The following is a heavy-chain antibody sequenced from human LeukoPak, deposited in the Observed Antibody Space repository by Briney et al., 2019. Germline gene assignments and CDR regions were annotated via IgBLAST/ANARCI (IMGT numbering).Heavy chain of an antibody. J-gene: IGHJ2*01. V-gene: IGHV3-9*01. CDR1: GFNFDDYA. CDR2: INWKTGNG. CDR3: RRAARWQFDL. Sequence: GRSLRLSCAVSGFNFDDYAMHWVRQAPGRGLEWVSGINWKTGNGIYADSVKGRFTISRDNAKNSLYLQMSSLRAEDTALYCTRRAARWQFDLWGRGTPLTVSS. D-gene: IGHD1-1*01.